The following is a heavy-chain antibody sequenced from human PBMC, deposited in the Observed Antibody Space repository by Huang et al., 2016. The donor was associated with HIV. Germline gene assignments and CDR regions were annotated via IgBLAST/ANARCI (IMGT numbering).Heavy chain of an antibody. Sequence: QVHLVQSGAEVKKPGASVKVSCKASGYTFTNYDINWVRQAPGRGLEWMGWMNPNTGNTGFAQSFQGRVTMTRKTSITTAYMELTSLTSEDTAVYYCARSAYGDLDYWGLGTLVIVSP. D-gene: IGHD4-17*01. CDR1: GYTFTNYD. J-gene: IGHJ4*02. CDR3: ARSAYGDLDY. V-gene: IGHV1-8*02. CDR2: MNPNTGNT.